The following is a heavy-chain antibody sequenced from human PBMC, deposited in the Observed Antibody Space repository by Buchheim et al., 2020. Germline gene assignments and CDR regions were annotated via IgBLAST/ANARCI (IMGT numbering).Heavy chain of an antibody. J-gene: IGHJ6*03. CDR2: ISYDGSNK. CDR3: AKEPFTMVREKPPRSTYYSYYYMDV. Sequence: QVQLVESGGGVVQPGRSLRLSCAASGFTFSSYGMHWVRQAPGKGLEWVAVISYDGSNKYYADSVKGRFTISRDNSKNTLYLQMNSLIAEDTAVYYCAKEPFTMVREKPPRSTYYSYYYMDVWGKGTT. V-gene: IGHV3-30*18. CDR1: GFTFSSYG. D-gene: IGHD3-10*01.